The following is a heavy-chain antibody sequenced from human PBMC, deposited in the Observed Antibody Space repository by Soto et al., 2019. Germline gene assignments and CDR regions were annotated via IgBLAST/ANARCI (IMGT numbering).Heavy chain of an antibody. V-gene: IGHV4-34*01. Sequence: SETLSLTCAVYGGSFSGYYWSWIRQPPGKGLEWIGEINHSGSTNYNPSLKSRVIISVDTSKNQFSLKLSSVTAADTAVYYCARNGSYYDFWSGYYFGGGMDVWGQGTMVTVSS. CDR1: GGSFSGYY. D-gene: IGHD3-3*01. CDR3: ARNGSYYDFWSGYYFGGGMDV. J-gene: IGHJ6*02. CDR2: INHSGST.